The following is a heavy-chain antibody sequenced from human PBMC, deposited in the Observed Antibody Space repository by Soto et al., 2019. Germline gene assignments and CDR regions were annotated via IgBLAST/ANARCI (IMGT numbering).Heavy chain of an antibody. CDR1: GFTFSSYW. CDR3: ARDGDQLRGAFDI. CDR2: IWYDGSNK. J-gene: IGHJ3*02. Sequence: GGSLRLSCAASGFTFSSYWMHWVRQAPGKGLVWVAVIWYDGSNKYYADSVKGRFTISRDNSKNTLYLQMNSLRAEDTAVYYCARDGDQLRGAFDIWGQGTMVTVSS. V-gene: IGHV3-33*08. D-gene: IGHD2-2*01.